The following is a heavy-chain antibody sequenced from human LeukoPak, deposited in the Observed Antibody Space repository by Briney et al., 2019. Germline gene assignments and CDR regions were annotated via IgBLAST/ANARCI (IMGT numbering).Heavy chain of an antibody. Sequence: PSETLSLTCAVYGGSFSGYYWSWIRQPPGKGLEWIGEINHSGSTNYNPPLKSRVTISVDTSKNQFSLKLSSVTAADTAVYYCARGRRFYYYGSGSYSRNWFDPWGQGTLVTVSS. CDR2: INHSGST. CDR3: ARGRRFYYYGSGSYSRNWFDP. J-gene: IGHJ5*02. V-gene: IGHV4-34*01. D-gene: IGHD3-10*01. CDR1: GGSFSGYY.